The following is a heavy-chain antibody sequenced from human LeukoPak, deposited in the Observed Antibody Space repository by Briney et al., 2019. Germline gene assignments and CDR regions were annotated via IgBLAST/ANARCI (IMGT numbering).Heavy chain of an antibody. CDR1: GFTFDDYW. J-gene: IGHJ6*03. CDR3: ARDLWLQDNYYLDV. V-gene: IGHV3-7*01. Sequence: PGGSLRLSCGASGFTFDDYWMSWVRQAPGQGLEWVANINQDGSEKYYLDSAKGRFTISRDNARNSLYLQVNSLRAEDTAVYYCARDLWLQDNYYLDVWGKGTTVTVSS. CDR2: INQDGSEK. D-gene: IGHD5-24*01.